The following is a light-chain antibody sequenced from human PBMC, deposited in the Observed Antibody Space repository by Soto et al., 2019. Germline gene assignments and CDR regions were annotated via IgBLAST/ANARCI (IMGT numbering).Light chain of an antibody. V-gene: IGKV1-9*01. CDR2: AAS. J-gene: IGKJ2*01. Sequence: DIQLTQSPSFLSASVGDRVTITCRASQGISSFLAWYQQKPGGTPKLLIYAASTLQSGVPSRFSGSGSGTDFTHTITSLQPEDFATYYCQQLHTYPYTFGQGTKLEIK. CDR1: QGISSF. CDR3: QQLHTYPYT.